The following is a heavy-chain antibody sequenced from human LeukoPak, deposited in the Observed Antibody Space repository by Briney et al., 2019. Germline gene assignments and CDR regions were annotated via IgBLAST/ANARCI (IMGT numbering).Heavy chain of an antibody. D-gene: IGHD3-22*01. CDR3: AREAQPTYYYDSSGYYFDY. Sequence: PSETLSLTCTVSGVSISSGGYYWSWIRQHPGKGLEWIGYIYYSGSTYYNPSLKSRVTISVDTSKNQFSLKLSSVTAADTAVYYCAREAQPTYYYDSSGYYFDYWGQGTLVTVSS. J-gene: IGHJ4*02. CDR1: GVSISSGGYY. CDR2: IYYSGST. V-gene: IGHV4-31*03.